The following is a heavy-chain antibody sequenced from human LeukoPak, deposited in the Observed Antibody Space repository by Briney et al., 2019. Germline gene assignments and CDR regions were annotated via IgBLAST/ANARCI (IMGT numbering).Heavy chain of an antibody. Sequence: SETLSLTCTVSGGSISSYYWSWIRQPPGKGLEWIGYIYYSGSTNYNPSLKSRVTISVDTSKNQFSLKLSSVTAADTAVYYCAKAGTMVRGPYDAFDIWGQGTMVTVSS. V-gene: IGHV4-59*01. D-gene: IGHD3-10*01. CDR2: IYYSGST. CDR3: AKAGTMVRGPYDAFDI. J-gene: IGHJ3*02. CDR1: GGSISSYY.